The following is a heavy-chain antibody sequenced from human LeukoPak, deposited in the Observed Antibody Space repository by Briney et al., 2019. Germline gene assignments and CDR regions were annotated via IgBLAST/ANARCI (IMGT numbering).Heavy chain of an antibody. CDR3: ARQIDRSLYY. V-gene: IGHV7-4-1*02. Sequence: ASVKVSCKASGYTFTSHAMHWVRQAPGQGLEWMGWINTNTANPTYAQGFTGRFVFSLDASVSTAYLQISSLKAEDTAVYYCARQIDRSLYYWGQGTLVTDSS. D-gene: IGHD3-10*01. CDR1: GYTFTSHA. CDR2: INTNTANP. J-gene: IGHJ4*02.